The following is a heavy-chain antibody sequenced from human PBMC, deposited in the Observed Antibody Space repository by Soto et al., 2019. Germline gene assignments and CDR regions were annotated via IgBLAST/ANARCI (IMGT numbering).Heavy chain of an antibody. J-gene: IGHJ4*02. CDR3: ARGGGVTATFDY. Sequence: SETLSLTCTVSGGSVSSGSYYWSWNRQPPGKGLEWIGYIYYSGVTNYDPSLKSRVTISVDTSKNQFSLKLSSVTAADTAVYYCARGGGVTATFDYWGQGTLVTVSS. CDR1: GGSVSSGSYY. CDR2: IYYSGVT. V-gene: IGHV4-61*01. D-gene: IGHD5-18*01.